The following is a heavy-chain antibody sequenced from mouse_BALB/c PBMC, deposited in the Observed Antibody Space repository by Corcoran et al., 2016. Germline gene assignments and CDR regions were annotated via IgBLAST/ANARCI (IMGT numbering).Heavy chain of an antibody. CDR3: ARGHYYGSSFYAMDY. CDR2: IDPENGNT. Sequence: EVQLQQSGAELVRPGALVKLSCKASGFNIKDYYIHWVKQRPEQGLEWIGWIDPENGNTIYDPKFQGKASITADTSSNTAYLQLSSLTSEDTAVYYCARGHYYGSSFYAMDYWGQGTSVTVSS. J-gene: IGHJ4*01. V-gene: IGHV14-1*02. D-gene: IGHD1-1*01. CDR1: GFNIKDYY.